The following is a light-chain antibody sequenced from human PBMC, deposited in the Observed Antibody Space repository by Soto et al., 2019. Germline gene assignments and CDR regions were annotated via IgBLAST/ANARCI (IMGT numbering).Light chain of an antibody. CDR1: QSVSGN. V-gene: IGKV3-15*01. CDR2: RAS. Sequence: EIVMTQSPAALSVSPGERVTLSCRASQSVSGNLAWYQQKPGQAPRLLIYRASTRATGIPARFSGSGSGTEFTLTITSLQPEDFAVYYCQQYNDWPITFGQGTRLEIK. CDR3: QQYNDWPIT. J-gene: IGKJ5*01.